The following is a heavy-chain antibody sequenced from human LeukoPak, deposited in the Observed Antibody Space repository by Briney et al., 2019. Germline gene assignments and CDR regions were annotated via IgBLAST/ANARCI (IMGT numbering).Heavy chain of an antibody. J-gene: IGHJ4*02. V-gene: IGHV1-18*01. D-gene: IGHD4/OR15-4a*01. CDR3: ARRAGAYSHPYDY. Sequence: GASVKVSCKASGYSFVLYGISWVRQAPGQGPEWMGWISTYNGNTKYAEKFQGRVTMTTDTPTSTAYMELRSLRSDDTAVYYCARRAGAYSHPYDYWGQGTLVTVSS. CDR1: GYSFVLYG. CDR2: ISTYNGNT.